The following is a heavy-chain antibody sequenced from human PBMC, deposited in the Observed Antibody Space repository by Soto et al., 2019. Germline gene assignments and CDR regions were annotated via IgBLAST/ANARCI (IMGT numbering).Heavy chain of an antibody. CDR2: ISGSGYSI. J-gene: IGHJ4*02. V-gene: IGHV3-48*01. CDR3: AKVPAHYYDSSGEYYFDY. Sequence: GGSLRLSCTASEFTFSIYSMNWVRQAPGKGLEWLSYISGSGYSIYYADSVKGRFTISRDNSKNTLYLQMNSLRAEDTAVYYCAKVPAHYYDSSGEYYFDYWGQGTLVTVSS. D-gene: IGHD3-22*01. CDR1: EFTFSIYS.